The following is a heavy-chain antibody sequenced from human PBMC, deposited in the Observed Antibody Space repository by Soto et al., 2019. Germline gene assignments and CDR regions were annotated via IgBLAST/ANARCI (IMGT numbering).Heavy chain of an antibody. CDR3: ARVSPSILGGGNCYRLDSYFDS. CDR2: IIPLFGTP. V-gene: IGHV1-69*01. Sequence: QVQLVQSGAEVKKPGSSLKVSCQTSGVTFSTSGISWVRQGPGQGLEWMGGIIPLFGTPKYARKFQGRVSITSDDSATTTYLELSGLSSDDTAIYYCARVSPSILGGGNCYRLDSYFDSWGQGSQVVVSS. J-gene: IGHJ4*03. D-gene: IGHD2-21*01. CDR1: GVTFSTSG.